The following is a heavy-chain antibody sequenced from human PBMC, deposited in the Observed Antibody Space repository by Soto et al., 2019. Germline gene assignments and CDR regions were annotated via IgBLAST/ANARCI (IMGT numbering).Heavy chain of an antibody. CDR1: GYSFTSYW. CDR3: AREPKNWGVVIGNDAFDI. Sequence: PGESLKISCKGSGYSFTSYWIGWVRQMPGKGLEWMGIIYPGDSDTRYSPSFQGQVTISADKSISTAYLQWSSLKASDTAMYYCAREPKNWGVVIGNDAFDIWGQGTMVTVSS. CDR2: IYPGDSDT. J-gene: IGHJ3*02. V-gene: IGHV5-51*01. D-gene: IGHD3-3*01.